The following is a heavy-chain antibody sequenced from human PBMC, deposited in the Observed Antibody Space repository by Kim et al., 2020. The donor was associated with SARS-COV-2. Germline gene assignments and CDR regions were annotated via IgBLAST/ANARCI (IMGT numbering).Heavy chain of an antibody. CDR3: ARTPDYDVLTGYYSDGYDS. Sequence: SETLSLTCAVYGGSFSGYCWTWIRQPPGKGLEWIGEITHTGTTNYKSSLKSRVTISVDTSKNQFSLKVTSVTVADTATYYCARTPDYDVLTGYYSDGYDSWGQGTLVTVSS. CDR2: ITHTGTT. D-gene: IGHD3-9*01. V-gene: IGHV4-34*01. J-gene: IGHJ3*02. CDR1: GGSFSGYC.